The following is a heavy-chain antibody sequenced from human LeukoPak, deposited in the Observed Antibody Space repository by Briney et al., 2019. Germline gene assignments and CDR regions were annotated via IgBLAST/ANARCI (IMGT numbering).Heavy chain of an antibody. V-gene: IGHV1-3*01. CDR3: AREDDY. Sequence: ASVKVSCKTSGYTFTAYAMHWVRQAPGQRLEWMGWINAGSGNTYYSQEFQGRITIARDTSASIAYMELSSLRSEDTAVYYCAREDDYWGQGTLVTVSS. CDR1: GYTFTAYA. CDR2: INAGSGNT. J-gene: IGHJ4*02.